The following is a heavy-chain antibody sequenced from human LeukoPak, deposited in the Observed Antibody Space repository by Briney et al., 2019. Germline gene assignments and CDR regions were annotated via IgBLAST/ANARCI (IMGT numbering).Heavy chain of an antibody. Sequence: GRSLRLSCAASGFTFDDYAMHWVRQAPGKGLEWVSGISWNSGSIGYADSVKGRFTISRDNAKNSLYLQMNSLRAEDTAVYYCARVRGVVIATCFDYWGQGTLVTVSS. CDR1: GFTFDDYA. CDR3: ARVRGVVIATCFDY. J-gene: IGHJ4*02. D-gene: IGHD2-21*01. V-gene: IGHV3-9*01. CDR2: ISWNSGSI.